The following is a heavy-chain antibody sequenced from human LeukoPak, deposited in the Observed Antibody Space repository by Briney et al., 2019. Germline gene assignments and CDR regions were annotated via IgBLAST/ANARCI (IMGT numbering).Heavy chain of an antibody. J-gene: IGHJ4*02. D-gene: IGHD3-22*01. CDR2: ISSGGKEK. CDR3: ARWGYYSPDY. V-gene: IGHV3-30*03. Sequence: PGGSLRLSCAASGFTFSRNGMHWVRQAPGKGLEWVAVISSGGKEKYYADSVKGRFTISRDNSKATLYLQMNSLRAEDTAVYYCARWGYYSPDYWGQGTLVTVSS. CDR1: GFTFSRNG.